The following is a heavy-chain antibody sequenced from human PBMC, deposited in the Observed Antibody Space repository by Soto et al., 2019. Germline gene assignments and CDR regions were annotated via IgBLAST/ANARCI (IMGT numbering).Heavy chain of an antibody. V-gene: IGHV4-39*01. J-gene: IGHJ5*02. Sequence: SETLSLTCSVSGGSISNNNYHWGWIRQPPGKGLEWMGSIYYRGNTYYNPSLRSRITISVDTSKNQFSQALSSVTAADTAEYFCARQRGCCPADLWGQGTLVTVSS. D-gene: IGHD3-16*01. CDR2: IYYRGNT. CDR3: ARQRGCCPADL. CDR1: GGSISNNNYH.